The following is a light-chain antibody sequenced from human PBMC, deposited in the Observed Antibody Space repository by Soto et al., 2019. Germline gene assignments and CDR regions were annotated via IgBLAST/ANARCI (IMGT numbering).Light chain of an antibody. J-gene: IGLJ1*01. V-gene: IGLV3-21*04. CDR3: QVWDIMTDNYV. Sequence: SYELTQPPSVSVAPEKTATITCGGNNIGNKRVHWYRQKPGQAPVLVISYDSDRPSGIPERFSGSNSGHTATLTISRVEDGDEADYYCQVWDIMTDNYVFGPGTKLTVL. CDR1: NIGNKR. CDR2: YDS.